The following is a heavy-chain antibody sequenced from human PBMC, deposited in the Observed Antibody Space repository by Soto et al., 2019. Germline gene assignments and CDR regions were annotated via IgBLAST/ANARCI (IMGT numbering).Heavy chain of an antibody. CDR2: IYPGDSET. J-gene: IGHJ4*02. CDR1: GYSFTSYW. D-gene: IGHD2-21*02. V-gene: IGHV5-51*01. Sequence: GESLKISCKGSGYSFTSYWIGWVRQMPGKGLEWMGIIYPGDSETRYSPSFQGQVTISADKSISTAYLQWSSLKASGTAMYYCARRAYCGGDCEYYFDYWGQGTLVTVSS. CDR3: ARRAYCGGDCEYYFDY.